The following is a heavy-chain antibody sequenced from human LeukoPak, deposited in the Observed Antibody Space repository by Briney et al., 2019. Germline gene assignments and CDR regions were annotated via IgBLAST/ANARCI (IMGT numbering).Heavy chain of an antibody. D-gene: IGHD5-18*01. CDR1: GYSFTNYW. CDR2: IYPGDSDT. J-gene: IGHJ4*02. CDR3: ARSGYSYGWPFDY. Sequence: PGESLKISCKGSGYSFTNYWIGWVRQMPGKGLEWMGIIYPGDSDTSYSPSFQGQVTISADKSISTAYLQWSSLKASDTAMYYCARSGYSYGWPFDYWGQGTLVTVSS. V-gene: IGHV5-51*01.